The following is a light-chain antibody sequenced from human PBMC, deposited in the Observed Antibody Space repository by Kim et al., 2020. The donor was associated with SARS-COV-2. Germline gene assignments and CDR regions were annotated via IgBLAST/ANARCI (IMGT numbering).Light chain of an antibody. CDR2: DVN. V-gene: IGLV2-14*03. CDR3: SSFTTRSTLV. CDR1: ISNIGSYNY. Sequence: QSALTQPASVSGSPGQSITISCTGTISNIGSYNYVSWHQQHPGKAPKLMIYDVNKRPSGISSRFSGSKSGSTASLTISGLQAEDDADYYCSSFTTRSTLVFGGGTK. J-gene: IGLJ3*02.